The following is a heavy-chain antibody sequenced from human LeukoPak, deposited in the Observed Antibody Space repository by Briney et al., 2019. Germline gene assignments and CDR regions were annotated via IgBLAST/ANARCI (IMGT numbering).Heavy chain of an antibody. CDR2: IWYDGSYE. D-gene: IGHD2-2*01. Sequence: GGPQRLSCDASRLTYSSPGMHGARDAPEKAREWVAVIWYDGSYEYYADSVKGRFTISRDNSNSTLYLQMNSLRAEDTAVYYCARDKSTSCYYFDYWGQGALVTVSS. V-gene: IGHV3-33*08. J-gene: IGHJ4*02. CDR3: ARDKSTSCYYFDY. CDR1: RLTYSSPG.